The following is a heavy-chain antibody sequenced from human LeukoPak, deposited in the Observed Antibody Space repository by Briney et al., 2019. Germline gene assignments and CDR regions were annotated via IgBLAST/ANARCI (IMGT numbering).Heavy chain of an antibody. D-gene: IGHD1-26*01. CDR3: AKGREAYSGSYTPFDS. CDR2: ISGNGAGT. V-gene: IGHV3-23*01. CDR1: GFTLSKYA. J-gene: IGHJ4*02. Sequence: PGGSLTLSCTASGFTLSKYAMNWVRQAPGKGLECVSTISGNGAGTYYADSVQGRFIISRDSSKNTLYLQMNGLRADDTAIYYCAKGREAYSGSYTPFDSWGQGAQVTVSS.